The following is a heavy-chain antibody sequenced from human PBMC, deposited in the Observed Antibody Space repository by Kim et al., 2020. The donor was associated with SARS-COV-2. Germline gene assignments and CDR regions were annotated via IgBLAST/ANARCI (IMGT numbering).Heavy chain of an antibody. CDR1: GYTFTSYY. CDR3: ARDAADIVVVPAANGYYYYGMDV. D-gene: IGHD2-2*01. Sequence: ASVKVSCKASGYTFTSYYMHWVRQAPGQGLEWMGIINPSGGSTSYAQKFQGRVTMTRDTSTSTVYMELSSLRSEDTAVYYCARDAADIVVVPAANGYYYYGMDVWGQGTTVTVSS. CDR2: INPSGGST. J-gene: IGHJ6*02. V-gene: IGHV1-46*01.